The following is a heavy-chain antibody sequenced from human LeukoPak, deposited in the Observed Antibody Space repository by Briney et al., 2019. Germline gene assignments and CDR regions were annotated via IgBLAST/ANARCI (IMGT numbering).Heavy chain of an antibody. CDR2: ISYDGSNK. D-gene: IGHD1-26*01. J-gene: IGHJ6*02. Sequence: GGSLRLSCAASGFTFSSYGMHWVRQAPGKGLEWVAVISYDGSNKYYADSVKGRFTISRDNSKNTLYLQMNSLRAEDTAVYYCARDTNSGSSEYYYGLGVWGQGTTVTVSS. CDR3: ARDTNSGSSEYYYGLGV. CDR1: GFTFSSYG. V-gene: IGHV3-30*03.